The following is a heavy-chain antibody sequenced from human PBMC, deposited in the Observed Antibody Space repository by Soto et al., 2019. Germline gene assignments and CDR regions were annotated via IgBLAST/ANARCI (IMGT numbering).Heavy chain of an antibody. CDR3: AVAPWGPGWYSQCMDV. Sequence: ASVKVSCKASGYTFTSYGISWVRQARGQRLEWIGWIVVGSGNTNYAQKFQERVTITRDMSTSTAYMELSSLRSEDTAVYYCAVAPWGPGWYSQCMDVWGQGTTVTVSS. CDR1: GYTFTSYG. CDR2: IVVGSGNT. D-gene: IGHD2-15*01. J-gene: IGHJ6*02. V-gene: IGHV1-58*02.